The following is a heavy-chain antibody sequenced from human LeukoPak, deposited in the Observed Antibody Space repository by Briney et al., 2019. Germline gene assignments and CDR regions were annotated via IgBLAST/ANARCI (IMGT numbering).Heavy chain of an antibody. CDR1: GFTFSSYA. CDR3: ARAKRSYYYDSSGYFGY. J-gene: IGHJ4*02. D-gene: IGHD3-22*01. CDR2: ISYDGSNK. V-gene: IGHV3-30*04. Sequence: PGGSLRLSCAASGFTFSSYAMHWVRDAPGKGLEWVAVISYDGSNKYYADSVKGRFTISRDNSKNTLYLQMNGLRAEDTAVYYCARAKRSYYYDSSGYFGYWGQGTLVTVSS.